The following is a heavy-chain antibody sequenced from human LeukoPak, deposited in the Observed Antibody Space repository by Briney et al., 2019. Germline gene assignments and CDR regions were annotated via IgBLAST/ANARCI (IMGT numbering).Heavy chain of an antibody. CDR2: IRYDGSNK. CDR3: AKGLTTIPGGCDY. J-gene: IGHJ4*02. V-gene: IGHV3-30*02. Sequence: GGSLRLSCAASGFTFSSYGMHWVRQAPGKGLEWVAFIRYDGSNKYYGDSVKGRFTISRDNSKNTLYLQMNSPRAEDTAVYYCAKGLTTIPGGCDYWGQGTLVTVSS. CDR1: GFTFSSYG. D-gene: IGHD4/OR15-4a*01.